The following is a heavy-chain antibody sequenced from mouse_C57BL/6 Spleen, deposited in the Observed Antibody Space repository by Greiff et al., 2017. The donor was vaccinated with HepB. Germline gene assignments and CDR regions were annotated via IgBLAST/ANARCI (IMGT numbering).Heavy chain of an antibody. J-gene: IGHJ3*01. Sequence: QVQLQQPGAELVMPGASVKLSCKASGYTFTSYWMHWVKQRPGQGLEWIGEIDPSDSYTNYNQKFKGKSTLTVDKSSSPAYMQLSSLTSEDSAVYYCARGDYGSSFFAYWGQGTLVTVSA. V-gene: IGHV1-69*01. CDR3: ARGDYGSSFFAY. D-gene: IGHD1-1*01. CDR2: IDPSDSYT. CDR1: GYTFTSYW.